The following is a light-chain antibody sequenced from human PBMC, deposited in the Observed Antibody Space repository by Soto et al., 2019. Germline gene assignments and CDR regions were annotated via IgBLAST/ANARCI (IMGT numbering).Light chain of an antibody. V-gene: IGKV3-15*01. J-gene: IGKJ1*01. CDR3: QQYNNWWT. CDR1: QSVSSN. Sequence: EIVMTQSPATLSVSPGERATLSCRASQSVSSNLAWYQQKPGQAPRLLIYCGSTRATGIPARFSGSGSGTDFTLTISSLQSEDFAVYYCQQYNNWWTFGQGTKVEIK. CDR2: CGS.